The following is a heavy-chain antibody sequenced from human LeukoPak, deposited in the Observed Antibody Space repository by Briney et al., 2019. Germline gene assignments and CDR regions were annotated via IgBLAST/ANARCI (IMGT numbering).Heavy chain of an antibody. Sequence: PGGSLRLSCAASGFTFSSYSMNWVRQAPGKGLEWVAVISYDGSNKYYADSVKGRFTIFRDNSKNTLYLQMNSLRAEDTAVYYCAREGADPWLFDIWGQGTMVTVSS. CDR2: ISYDGSNK. D-gene: IGHD1-26*01. V-gene: IGHV3-30*03. CDR3: AREGADPWLFDI. CDR1: GFTFSSYS. J-gene: IGHJ3*02.